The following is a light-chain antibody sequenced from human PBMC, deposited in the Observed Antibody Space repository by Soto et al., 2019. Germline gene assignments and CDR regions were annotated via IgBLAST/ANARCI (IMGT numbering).Light chain of an antibody. CDR2: GAF. J-gene: IGKJ2*01. CDR3: QQAKSLPYA. V-gene: IGKV1-12*01. Sequence: DIQMTQSPSSVSVSVGDRVIITCRASQDIDRWLAWYQQRPGKAPKLLLYGAFNLQSGVPSRFSGSGSGTDYTLTISSLQPEDFATYYCQQAKSLPYAFGQGTKLEIK. CDR1: QDIDRW.